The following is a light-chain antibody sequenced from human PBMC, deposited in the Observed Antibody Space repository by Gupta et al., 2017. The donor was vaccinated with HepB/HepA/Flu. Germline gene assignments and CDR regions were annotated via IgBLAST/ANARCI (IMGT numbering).Light chain of an antibody. CDR1: QSISDW. CDR2: RAS. J-gene: IGKJ1*01. CDR3: QEVSGSSWT. Sequence: DIQMTQSPSTLSASVGDRVTITCRASQSISDWLAWYQQKPGKAPNLLIYRASTLESGVPSRFSGSGSGTEFTLTISSLQPDDFATYYCQEVSGSSWTCGQGTKVEIK. V-gene: IGKV1-5*03.